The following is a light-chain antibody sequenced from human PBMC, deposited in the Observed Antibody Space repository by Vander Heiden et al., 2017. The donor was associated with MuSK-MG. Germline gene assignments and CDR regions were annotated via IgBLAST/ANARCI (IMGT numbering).Light chain of an antibody. CDR2: GAS. CDR3: QQYKNGHPRWIT. CDR1: QSVSSN. Sequence: EIVMTHSPTTLSVSPGERATLSCRASQSVSSNLAWYQQKPGQAPRLLIYGASTRATGFSDRFSGSGYGTEFTLTINSLQSEECAVYYCQQYKNGHPRWITFGQGTRMEIK. J-gene: IGKJ5*01. V-gene: IGKV3-15*01.